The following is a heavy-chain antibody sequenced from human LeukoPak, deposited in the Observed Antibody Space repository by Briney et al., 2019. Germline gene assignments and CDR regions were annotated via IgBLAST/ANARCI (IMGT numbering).Heavy chain of an antibody. CDR2: ISYDGSNK. J-gene: IGHJ4*02. CDR3: ARGSSWYFYYFDY. V-gene: IGHV3-30-3*01. Sequence: PGGSLRLSCAASGFTFSSYAMHWVRQAPGKGLEWVAVISYDGSNKYYADSVKGRFTISRDNSKNTLYLQMNSLRAEDTAVYYCARGSSWYFYYFDYWGQGILVTVSS. CDR1: GFTFSSYA. D-gene: IGHD6-13*01.